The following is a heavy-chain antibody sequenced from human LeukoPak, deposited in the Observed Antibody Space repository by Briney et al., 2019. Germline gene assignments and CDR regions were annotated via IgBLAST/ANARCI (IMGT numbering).Heavy chain of an antibody. Sequence: GGSLRLSCAASGFTFSSYAMHWVRQAPGKGLEWVAVISYDGSNKYYADSVKGRFTISRDNAKNSLYLQMNSLRAEDTAVYYCAREEVDTAMVDYWGQGTLVTVSS. J-gene: IGHJ4*02. V-gene: IGHV3-30*07. CDR3: AREEVDTAMVDY. CDR1: GFTFSSYA. D-gene: IGHD5-18*01. CDR2: ISYDGSNK.